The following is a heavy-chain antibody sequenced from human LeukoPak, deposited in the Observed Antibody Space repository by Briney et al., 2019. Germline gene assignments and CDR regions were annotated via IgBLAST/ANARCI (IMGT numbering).Heavy chain of an antibody. V-gene: IGHV4-34*01. CDR3: ARVWVVIGVPDY. J-gene: IGHJ4*02. CDR2: INHSGST. D-gene: IGHD3-22*01. CDR1: GGSFSGYY. Sequence: SETLSLTCAVYGGSFSGYYWSWIRQPPEKGLEWIGEINHSGSTNYNPSLKSRVTISVDTSKNQFSLKLSSVTAADTAVYYCARVWVVIGVPDYWGQGTLVTVSS.